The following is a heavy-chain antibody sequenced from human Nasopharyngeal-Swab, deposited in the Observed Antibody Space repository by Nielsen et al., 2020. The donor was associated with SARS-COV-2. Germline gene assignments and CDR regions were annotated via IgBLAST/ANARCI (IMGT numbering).Heavy chain of an antibody. CDR2: ISGRGGST. V-gene: IGHV3-23*01. J-gene: IGHJ2*01. CDR3: AKDGRELQLGPDFWYFDL. D-gene: IGHD6-13*01. CDR1: GFTFSSYA. Sequence: GESLKISCAASGFTFSSYAMSWVRQAPGKGLELVSDISGRGGSTYYADSVKGRFTISRDNSNNTLYLQMNSLRAEGTAVYYCAKDGRELQLGPDFWYFDLWGRGTLVTVSS.